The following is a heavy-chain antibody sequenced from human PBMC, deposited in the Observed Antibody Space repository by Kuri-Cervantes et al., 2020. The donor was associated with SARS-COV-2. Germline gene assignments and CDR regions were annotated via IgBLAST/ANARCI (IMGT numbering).Heavy chain of an antibody. CDR3: ARETTLKVGVAFDI. V-gene: IGHV3-21*01. CDR1: GFTFSSYS. D-gene: IGHD4-11*01. Sequence: GGSLRLSCAASGFTFSSYSMNWVRQAPGKGLEWDSSISSSSSYIYYADSVKGRFTISRDNSKNTLYLQMNSLRAEDTAVYYCARETTLKVGVAFDIWGQGTMVTVSS. J-gene: IGHJ3*02. CDR2: ISSSSSYI.